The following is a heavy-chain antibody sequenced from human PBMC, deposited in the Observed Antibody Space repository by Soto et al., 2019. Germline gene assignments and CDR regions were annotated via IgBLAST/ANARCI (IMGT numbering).Heavy chain of an antibody. J-gene: IGHJ4*02. CDR1: GYTFATYG. Sequence: ASVKVSCKASGYTFATYGFSWVRQAPGQGLEWMGWISASNGNTNYAQKLRGRVTMTTDTSTSTAYMELRSLRFDDTAVFYCARSGRSWNLREFDYWGQGTLVTVSS. D-gene: IGHD6-13*01. CDR3: ARSGRSWNLREFDY. V-gene: IGHV1-18*01. CDR2: ISASNGNT.